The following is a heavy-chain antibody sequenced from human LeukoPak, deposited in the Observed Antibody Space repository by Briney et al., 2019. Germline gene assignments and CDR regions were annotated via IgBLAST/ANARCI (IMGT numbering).Heavy chain of an antibody. CDR1: GFTFGDSA. Sequence: GGSLRLSCAASGFTFGDSAMHWVRQAPGKGLEWVSGISGSDSSTYYADSVKGRFTISRDNSKNTMYLQMNSLRAEDTAVYYCAKGGGWLYYFDYWGQGTLVTVSS. J-gene: IGHJ4*02. CDR3: AKGGGWLYYFDY. D-gene: IGHD4-23*01. V-gene: IGHV3-23*01. CDR2: ISGSDSST.